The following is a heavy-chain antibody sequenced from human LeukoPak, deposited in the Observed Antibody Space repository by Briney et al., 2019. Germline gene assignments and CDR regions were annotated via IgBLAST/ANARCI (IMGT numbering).Heavy chain of an antibody. Sequence: SETLSLTCTVSGGSISSYYWSWIRQPPGKGLEWIGYIYYSGSTNYNPSLKSRVTISVDPSKNQFSLRLSSVTAADTAVYYCAREDMATSPSLLRYYYYYMDVWGKGTTVTVSS. J-gene: IGHJ6*03. V-gene: IGHV4-59*01. D-gene: IGHD5-24*01. CDR3: AREDMATSPSLLRYYYYYMDV. CDR1: GGSISSYY. CDR2: IYYSGST.